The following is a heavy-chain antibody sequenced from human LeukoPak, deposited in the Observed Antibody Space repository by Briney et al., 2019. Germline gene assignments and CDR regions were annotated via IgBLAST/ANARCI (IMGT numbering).Heavy chain of an antibody. J-gene: IGHJ5*01. Sequence: GGSLRLSCAASGFTFSNNYMTWVRQAPGKGLEWVSFIYSGGRTYYGDSVKGRFTISRDNSKNTLYLQMNSLRAEDTAVYYCARGTDTSRWLDCWGQGTLVTVSS. CDR2: IYSGGRT. V-gene: IGHV3-66*01. CDR3: ARGTDTSRWLDC. D-gene: IGHD2-2*01. CDR1: GFTFSNNY.